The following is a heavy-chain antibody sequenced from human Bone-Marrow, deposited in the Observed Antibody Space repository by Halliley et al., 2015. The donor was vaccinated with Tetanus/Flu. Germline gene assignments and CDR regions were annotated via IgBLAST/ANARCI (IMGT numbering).Heavy chain of an antibody. Sequence: QLVQSGAEVKKPGESLKISCEGSGYKFSTFWIAWVRQMPGKGLEWMGIIYPDDSDTRYSPSFQGQVTISVDKSTNTAYLQWNSRRAAGTAMYYCARPHSGSWYASWDNAFDLWGQGTMVTVSS. J-gene: IGHJ3*01. D-gene: IGHD6-13*01. CDR3: ARPHSGSWYASWDNAFDL. CDR2: IYPDDSDT. CDR1: GYKFSTFW. V-gene: IGHV5-51*01.